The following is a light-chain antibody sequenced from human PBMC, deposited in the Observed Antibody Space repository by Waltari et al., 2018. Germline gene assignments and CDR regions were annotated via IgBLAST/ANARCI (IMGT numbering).Light chain of an antibody. CDR2: LGS. V-gene: IGKV2-28*01. Sequence: DIVMTQSPLSLPVTPGEPASISCRSSQSLLHSNGYNYLDWYLQKPGQSPQLLIYLGSTRASGVPDRFSGSGSGTDFTLKISRVEAGDVGVYYCMQALQTPFTFGPGTKVDIK. CDR1: QSLLHSNGYNY. CDR3: MQALQTPFT. J-gene: IGKJ3*01.